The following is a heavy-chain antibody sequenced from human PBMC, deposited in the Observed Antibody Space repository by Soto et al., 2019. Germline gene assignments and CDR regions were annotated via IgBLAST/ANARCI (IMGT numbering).Heavy chain of an antibody. Sequence: QVQLVQSGTEVTKPGASVKVACKTSGYTFARYGISWVRQAPGQGLEWMGGISGYNGHTSYSQNVHDRVTMTTDTSTSTDFMEVRSLRSDDTAIYFCARDVLSIVEVVAGRLLAFWGQGTLVTVSS. CDR3: ARDVLSIVEVVAGRLLAF. CDR1: GYTFARYG. D-gene: IGHD2-15*01. J-gene: IGHJ4*02. CDR2: ISGYNGHT. V-gene: IGHV1-18*01.